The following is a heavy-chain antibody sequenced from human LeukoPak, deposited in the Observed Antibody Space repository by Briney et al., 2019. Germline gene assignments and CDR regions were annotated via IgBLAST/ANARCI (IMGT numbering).Heavy chain of an antibody. Sequence: SVKVSCKASGGTFSSYAIGWVRQAPGQGLEWMGGIIPIFGTANYAQKFQGRVTITADESTSTAYMELSSLRSEDTAVYCCARNFYDSRSAYGMDVWGQGTTVTVSS. J-gene: IGHJ6*02. CDR3: ARNFYDSRSAYGMDV. CDR2: IIPIFGTA. D-gene: IGHD3-22*01. CDR1: GGTFSSYA. V-gene: IGHV1-69*01.